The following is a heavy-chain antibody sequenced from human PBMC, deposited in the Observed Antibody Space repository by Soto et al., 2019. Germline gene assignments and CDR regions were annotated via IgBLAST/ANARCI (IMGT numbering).Heavy chain of an antibody. Sequence: GGSLRLSCAASGFTFSSYAMSWVRQAPGKGLEWVSAISGSGGSTYYADSVRGRFTISRDNSKNTLYLKMNSLRAEDTAVYYCAKMGGNEDYYYYGMDVWGQGTTVTVSS. CDR1: GFTFSSYA. D-gene: IGHD1-1*01. CDR3: AKMGGNEDYYYYGMDV. V-gene: IGHV3-23*01. CDR2: ISGSGGST. J-gene: IGHJ6*02.